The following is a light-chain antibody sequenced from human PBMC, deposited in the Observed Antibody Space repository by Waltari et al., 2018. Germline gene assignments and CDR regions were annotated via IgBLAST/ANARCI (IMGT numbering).Light chain of an antibody. CDR1: QSVSSSY. CDR3: QQYGSSSYT. J-gene: IGKJ2*01. CDR2: GAS. V-gene: IGKV3-20*01. Sequence: ESVLTQSPGPLSLSPGARATLSCRASQSVSSSYLAWYQQKPGQAPRLLIYGASSRAIGIPDRFSGSGSETDFTLTISRLEPEDFAVYYCQQYGSSSYTFGQGTKLEIK.